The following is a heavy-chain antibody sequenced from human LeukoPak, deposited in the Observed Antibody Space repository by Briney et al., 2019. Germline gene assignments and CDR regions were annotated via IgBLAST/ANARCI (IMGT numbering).Heavy chain of an antibody. CDR3: TKGLARYQLPTYDYYAMDV. Sequence: GGSLRLSCAISGFALTSNFVSWVRQAPGKGLEWVSVIYGAGSIYYADSVSGRFTTSRDISKNTLYLQMSSLRTEDTAVYYCTKGLARYQLPTYDYYAMDVWGPGTTVTVSS. CDR1: GFALTSNF. CDR2: IYGAGSI. V-gene: IGHV3-53*05. D-gene: IGHD2-2*01. J-gene: IGHJ6*02.